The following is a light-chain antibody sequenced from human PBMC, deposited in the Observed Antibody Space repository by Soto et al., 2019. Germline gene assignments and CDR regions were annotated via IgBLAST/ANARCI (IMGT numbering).Light chain of an antibody. CDR2: SNN. V-gene: IGLV1-44*01. Sequence: QSVLTQPPSASGTPGQRVTISCSGSSSNIGSNAVNWYQQLPGTEPNLLIYSNNQRPSGIPDRFSGSKSGTSASLAISGLQSEDEADYYCAAWDDSLNGGVFGGGTKLTVL. J-gene: IGLJ2*01. CDR3: AAWDDSLNGGV. CDR1: SSNIGSNA.